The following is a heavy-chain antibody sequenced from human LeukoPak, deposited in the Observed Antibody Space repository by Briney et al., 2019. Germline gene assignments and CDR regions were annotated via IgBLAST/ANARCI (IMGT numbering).Heavy chain of an antibody. CDR2: IQYDGSDK. Sequence: GGSLRLSCAASGFTFSSYGIHWVRQAPGKGLEGVTFIQYDGSDKYSDSVKGRFTISRDDSKNVLYLQMNSLRAADTALYYCAKSSSRLDTSSFEYWGQGTLVTVSS. CDR1: GFTFSSYG. J-gene: IGHJ4*02. D-gene: IGHD5-18*01. CDR3: AKSSSRLDTSSFEY. V-gene: IGHV3-30*02.